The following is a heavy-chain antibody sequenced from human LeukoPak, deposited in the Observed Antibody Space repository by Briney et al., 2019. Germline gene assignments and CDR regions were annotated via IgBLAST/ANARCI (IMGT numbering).Heavy chain of an antibody. CDR1: GFTFTTYW. J-gene: IGHJ4*02. CDR3: AKQSAGSAAWYSLHYDF. V-gene: IGHV3-74*01. D-gene: IGHD6-13*01. Sequence: PGGSLRLSCAASGFTFTTYWTHWVRQAPGKGLVWVSHINSDGSITSYADSVKGRFTISRDNSKDTLYLQMNGLRAEDTAVYFCAKQSAGSAAWYSLHYDFWGRGTLVTVSS. CDR2: INSDGSIT.